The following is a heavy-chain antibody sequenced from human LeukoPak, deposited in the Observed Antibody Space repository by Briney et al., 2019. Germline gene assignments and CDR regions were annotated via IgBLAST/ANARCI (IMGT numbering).Heavy chain of an antibody. J-gene: IGHJ6*03. CDR2: INHSGST. V-gene: IGHV4-34*01. CDR3: ARGPEVQLWVYYYYYMDV. D-gene: IGHD5-18*01. CDR1: GGSFSGYY. Sequence: SETLSLTCAVYGGSFSGYYWSWIGQHPGKGLEWIGEINHSGSTNYNPSLKSRVTISVDTSKNQFSLKLSSVTAADTAVYYCARGPEVQLWVYYYYYMDVWGKGTTVTVSS.